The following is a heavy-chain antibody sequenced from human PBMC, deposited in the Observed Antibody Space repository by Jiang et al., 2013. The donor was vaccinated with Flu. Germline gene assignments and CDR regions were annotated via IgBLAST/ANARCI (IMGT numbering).Heavy chain of an antibody. CDR1: GFTFSDYY. V-gene: IGHV3-11*06. J-gene: IGHJ2*01. CDR3: ARDTISLLAAAGTNWYFDL. CDR2: ISSSSSYT. D-gene: IGHD6-13*01. Sequence: VQLVESGGGLVKPGGSLRLSCAASGFTFSDYYMSWIRQAPGKGLEWVSYISSSSSYTNYADSVKGRFTISRDNAKNSLYLQMNSLRAEDTAVYYCARDTISLLAAAGTNWYFDLWGRSATLGHCLL.